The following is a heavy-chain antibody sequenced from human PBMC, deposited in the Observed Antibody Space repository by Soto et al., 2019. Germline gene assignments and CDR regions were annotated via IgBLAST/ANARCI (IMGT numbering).Heavy chain of an antibody. CDR2: ISGSGGST. D-gene: IGHD3-3*01. J-gene: IGHJ3*02. CDR3: AKRRVLTIFGGYDAFDI. Sequence: PGGSLRLSCAASGFTFSSYAMSWVRQAPGKGLEWVSAISGSGGSTYYADSVKGRFTISRDNSKNTLYLQMNSLRAEDTAVHYCAKRRVLTIFGGYDAFDIWGQGTMVTVSS. CDR1: GFTFSSYA. V-gene: IGHV3-23*01.